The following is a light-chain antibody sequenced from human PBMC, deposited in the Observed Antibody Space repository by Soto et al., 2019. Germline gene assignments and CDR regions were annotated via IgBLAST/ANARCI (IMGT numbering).Light chain of an antibody. CDR1: SSDVGGYDY. J-gene: IGLJ1*01. CDR2: DVS. CDR3: CSYAGNSRV. Sequence: QSALTQPRSVSGSPGQSVTLSCTGTSSDVGGYDYVSWYQQHPDKAPKLIIYDVSRRPSGVPDRFSGSKSDNTASLTMSGLQAEDDADYYCCSYAGNSRVFGTGTKLAVL. V-gene: IGLV2-11*01.